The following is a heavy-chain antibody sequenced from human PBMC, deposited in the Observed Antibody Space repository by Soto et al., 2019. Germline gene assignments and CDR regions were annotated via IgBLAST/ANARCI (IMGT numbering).Heavy chain of an antibody. D-gene: IGHD4-17*01. CDR3: ARDKVVVRLGGNYCYGMDV. Sequence: QVQLVQSGAEVKKPGSSVTVSCKASGGTFGNSAISWVRQAPGQGLEWMGGIIPIFPTPDYAQKFQGRVTITAGESTSTAHLDLMSLICDDAAVDYCARDKVVVRLGGNYCYGMDVWGHRTT. V-gene: IGHV1-69*12. CDR2: IIPIFPTP. J-gene: IGHJ6*02. CDR1: GGTFGNSA.